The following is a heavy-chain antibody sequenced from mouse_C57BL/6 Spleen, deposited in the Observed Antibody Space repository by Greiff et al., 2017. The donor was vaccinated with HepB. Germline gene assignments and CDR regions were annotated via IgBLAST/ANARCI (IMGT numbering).Heavy chain of an antibody. J-gene: IGHJ2*01. D-gene: IGHD1-1*01. CDR1: GFNIKDDY. CDR3: TLYGSSDY. CDR2: IDPENGDT. V-gene: IGHV14-4*01. Sequence: EVMLVESGAELVRPGASVKLSCTASGFNIKDDYMHWVKQRPEQGLEWIGWIDPENGDTEYASKFQGKATITADTSSNTAYLQLSSLTSEDTAVYYCTLYGSSDYWGQGTTLTVSS.